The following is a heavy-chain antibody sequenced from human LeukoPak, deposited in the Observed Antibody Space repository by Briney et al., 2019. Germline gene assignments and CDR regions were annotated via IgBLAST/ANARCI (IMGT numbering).Heavy chain of an antibody. CDR1: GGSFSGYY. Sequence: SETLSLTCAVYGGSFSGYYWSWIRQPPGKGLEWIGEINHSGDATYNPSLKSRVTISVDTSKNQFSLKLSSVTAADTAVYYCARDRRSCSGGSCYSYYYYGMDVWGQGTTVTVSS. V-gene: IGHV4-34*01. CDR2: INHSGDA. D-gene: IGHD2-15*01. CDR3: ARDRRSCSGGSCYSYYYYGMDV. J-gene: IGHJ6*02.